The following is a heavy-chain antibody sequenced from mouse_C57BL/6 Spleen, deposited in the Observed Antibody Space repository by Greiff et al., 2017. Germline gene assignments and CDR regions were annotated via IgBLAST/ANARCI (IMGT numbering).Heavy chain of an antibody. CDR1: GFNIKDDY. CDR3: TRGIITTVVATNYYAMDY. J-gene: IGHJ4*01. D-gene: IGHD1-1*01. CDR2: IDPENGDT. V-gene: IGHV14-4*01. Sequence: VPLQQSGAELVRPGASVKLSCTASGFNIKDDYMHWVKQRPEQGLEWIGWIDPENGDTESASKFQGQATITADTSSNTAYLQLSSLTSEDTAVYYCTRGIITTVVATNYYAMDYWGQGTSVTVSS.